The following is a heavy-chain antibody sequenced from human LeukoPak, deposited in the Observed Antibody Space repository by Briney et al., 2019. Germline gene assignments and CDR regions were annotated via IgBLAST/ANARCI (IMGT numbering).Heavy chain of an antibody. J-gene: IGHJ5*02. Sequence: GASVKVSCKASGYTFTSYGISWVRQAPGQGLEWMGWISAYNGITNYAQKLQGRVTMTTDTSTSTAYMELRSLRSDDTAVYYCARLFDSYGSNWFDPWGQGTLVTVSS. CDR2: ISAYNGIT. V-gene: IGHV1-18*01. D-gene: IGHD5-18*01. CDR3: ARLFDSYGSNWFDP. CDR1: GYTFTSYG.